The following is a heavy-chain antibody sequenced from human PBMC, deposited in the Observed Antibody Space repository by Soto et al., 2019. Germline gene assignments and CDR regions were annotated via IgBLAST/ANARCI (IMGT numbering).Heavy chain of an antibody. V-gene: IGHV1-69*01. D-gene: IGHD3-22*01. Sequence: QVQLVQSGAEVKKPGSSVKVSCKASGGTFSSYAISWVRQAPGQGLEWMGGIIAILGKANYAEKFQGRVTITADESTSRAYMELSSLRSEDTAVYYCARERGGAIIVGVTGTFDVWGQGTLVTVSS. J-gene: IGHJ3*01. CDR2: IIAILGKA. CDR1: GGTFSSYA. CDR3: ARERGGAIIVGVTGTFDV.